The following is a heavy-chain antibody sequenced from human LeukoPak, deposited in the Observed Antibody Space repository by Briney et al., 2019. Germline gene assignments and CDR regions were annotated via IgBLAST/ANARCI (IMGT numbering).Heavy chain of an antibody. Sequence: PGGSLRLSCAASGFTVSSNYMNWVRQAPGKGLEWVSVIYSGGSTYYADSVKGRFTISRDNSKNTLHLQMNSLRAEDTAVYYCAREAVTRNYFDYWGQGTLVTVSS. CDR3: AREAVTRNYFDY. CDR2: IYSGGST. V-gene: IGHV3-53*01. CDR1: GFTVSSNY. J-gene: IGHJ4*02. D-gene: IGHD4-17*01.